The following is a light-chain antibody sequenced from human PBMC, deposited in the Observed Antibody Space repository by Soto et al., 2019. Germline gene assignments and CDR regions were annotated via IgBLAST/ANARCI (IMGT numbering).Light chain of an antibody. Sequence: EIVVTQSPALVSVSPGERVTLSCRASQSVISSLAWYQQKLGQAPRLLIYGASTRATGIPARFSGSGSGTEFFLNISSRQSEDSAIYYCQHYNNWLGTFGGGTKVERK. J-gene: IGKJ4*01. CDR3: QHYNNWLGT. CDR2: GAS. CDR1: QSVISS. V-gene: IGKV3-15*01.